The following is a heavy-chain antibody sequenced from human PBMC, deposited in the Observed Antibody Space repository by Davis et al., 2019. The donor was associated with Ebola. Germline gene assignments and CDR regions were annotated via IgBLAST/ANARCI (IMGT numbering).Heavy chain of an antibody. CDR3: ARAHIRTIFGVVIIDWFDP. CDR2: ISAYNGNT. Sequence: AASVKVSCKASGGTFSSYAISWVRQAPGQGLEWMGWISAYNGNTNYAQKLRGRVTMTTDTSTSTAFMELRSLRSDDTAVYYCARAHIRTIFGVVIIDWFDPWGQGTLVTVSS. CDR1: GGTFSSYA. V-gene: IGHV1-18*01. J-gene: IGHJ5*02. D-gene: IGHD3-3*01.